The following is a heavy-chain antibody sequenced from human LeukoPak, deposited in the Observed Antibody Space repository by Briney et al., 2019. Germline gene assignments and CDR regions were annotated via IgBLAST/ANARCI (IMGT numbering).Heavy chain of an antibody. V-gene: IGHV4-38-2*02. D-gene: IGHD6-19*01. CDR1: GYSISNGYY. J-gene: IGHJ4*02. Sequence: SKTLSLTCTVSGYSISNGYYWGWIRQPPGKGLEWIGSVYHSGSTYYNPSLESRVTISVDTSKNQFSLKLSSVTAADTAVYYCARGGVAGTFDYWGQGTLVTVSS. CDR3: ARGGVAGTFDY. CDR2: VYHSGST.